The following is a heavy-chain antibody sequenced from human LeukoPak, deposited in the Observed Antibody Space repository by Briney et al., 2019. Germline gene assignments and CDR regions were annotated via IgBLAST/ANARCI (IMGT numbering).Heavy chain of an antibody. CDR3: ARRRPGAAMVRYWYFDL. V-gene: IGHV4-34*01. J-gene: IGHJ2*01. D-gene: IGHD5-18*01. Sequence: PSETLSLTCAVYGGSFSGYYWSWIRQPPGKGLEWIGEINHSGSTNYNPSLKSRVTISVDTSKNQFSLKLSSVTAADTAVYYCARRRPGAAMVRYWYFDLWGRGTLVTVSS. CDR1: GGSFSGYY. CDR2: INHSGST.